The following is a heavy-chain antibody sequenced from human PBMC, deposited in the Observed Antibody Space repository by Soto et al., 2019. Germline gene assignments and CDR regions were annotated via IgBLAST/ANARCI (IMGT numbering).Heavy chain of an antibody. Sequence: QVQLQESGPGLVKPSETLSLTCTVSGGSIGSYYWIWIRQSAGKGLEWIGRIFISGSTNYNPSLESRVTMSVDTSKNQFSLKLSSVTAADTAVYSCASALLDYGDYYFDNWGQGTLVTVYS. D-gene: IGHD4-17*01. CDR2: IFISGST. CDR3: ASALLDYGDYYFDN. V-gene: IGHV4-4*07. J-gene: IGHJ4*02. CDR1: GGSIGSYY.